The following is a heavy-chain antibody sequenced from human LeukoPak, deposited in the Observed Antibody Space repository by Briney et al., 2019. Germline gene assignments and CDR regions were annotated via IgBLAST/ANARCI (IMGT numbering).Heavy chain of an antibody. J-gene: IGHJ4*02. Sequence: SVKVSCKASGGTFSSYAISWVRQAPGQGLEWLGGIIPIFGTAIYAQNFQGRVTITADASTRTAYMELSSLRSEDTAVYYCARDFGIAAAGRGGWYFDYWGQRTLVTVSS. CDR3: ARDFGIAAAGRGGWYFDY. D-gene: IGHD6-13*01. CDR2: IIPIFGTA. CDR1: GGTFSSYA. V-gene: IGHV1-69*13.